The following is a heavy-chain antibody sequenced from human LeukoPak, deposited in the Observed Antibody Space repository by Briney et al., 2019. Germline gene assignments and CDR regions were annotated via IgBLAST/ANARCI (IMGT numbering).Heavy chain of an antibody. V-gene: IGHV3-7*01. Sequence: GGSLGLSCEASGFTFSRYRMTWVRQVPGKGLEWVANIKQDGNEKYYVDSVRGRFTISRDNTKDSLFLQMDSLRVEDTAVYYCARVTFFYYYFDLWGRGTLVTVSS. CDR2: IKQDGNEK. CDR1: GFTFSRYR. J-gene: IGHJ2*01. CDR3: ARVTFFYYYFDL.